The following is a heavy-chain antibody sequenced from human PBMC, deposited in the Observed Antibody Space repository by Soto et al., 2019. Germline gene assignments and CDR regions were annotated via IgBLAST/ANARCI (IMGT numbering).Heavy chain of an antibody. CDR2: VFQSGAT. J-gene: IGHJ4*02. CDR3: ASDFADFRTHF. Sequence: ETLSLTCTVSGGSISRSNLYWAWIRQPPGKGLEWIGSVFQSGATTYNPSLNSRVTVSMDPSKNQFFLKLSSVTAADTAIYYCASDFADFRTHFWGQGTLVTVSS. CDR1: GGSISRSNLY. D-gene: IGHD4-17*01. V-gene: IGHV4-39*01.